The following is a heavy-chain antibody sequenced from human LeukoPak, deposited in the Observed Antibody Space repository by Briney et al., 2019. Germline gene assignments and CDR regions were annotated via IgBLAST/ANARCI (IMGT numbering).Heavy chain of an antibody. CDR2: IYYSGCT. D-gene: IGHD1-26*01. CDR1: GGSISSYY. J-gene: IGHJ4*02. V-gene: IGHV4-59*01. Sequence: SETLSLTCTVSGGSISSYYWSWIRQPPGKGLEWIGYIYYSGCTNYNPSLKSRVTISVDTPKNQFSLKLSSVTAADTAVYYCARGSAWELAKFDYWGQGTLVTVSS. CDR3: ARGSAWELAKFDY.